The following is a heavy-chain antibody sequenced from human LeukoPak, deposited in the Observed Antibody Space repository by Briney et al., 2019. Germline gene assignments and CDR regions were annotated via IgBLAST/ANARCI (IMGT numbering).Heavy chain of an antibody. V-gene: IGHV3-23*01. D-gene: IGHD3-10*01. Sequence: GGSLRLSCAASGFTFNSHAMSWVRQAPGKGLDWVAAISGSGGSTYYADSVKGRFTISRDNSKNTLYMQMNRLRVEDTAIYYCAKDRNYYGAGSSYFDYWGQGSLVTVSS. CDR1: GFTFNSHA. CDR3: AKDRNYYGAGSSYFDY. CDR2: ISGSGGST. J-gene: IGHJ4*02.